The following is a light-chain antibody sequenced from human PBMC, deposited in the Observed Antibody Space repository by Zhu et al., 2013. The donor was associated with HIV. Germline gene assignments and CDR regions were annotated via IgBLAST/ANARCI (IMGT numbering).Light chain of an antibody. V-gene: IGKV3-11*01. CDR1: ESVSNY. Sequence: EIVLTQSPATLSLSPGERATLSCRASESVSNYLAWYQQKPGQAPRLLIYDASNRATGIPARFSGSGSGTDFTLTISSLEPEDFAVYYCQQRSNWPPGTFGPGTKVEIK. CDR3: QQRSNWPPGT. J-gene: IGKJ3*01. CDR2: DAS.